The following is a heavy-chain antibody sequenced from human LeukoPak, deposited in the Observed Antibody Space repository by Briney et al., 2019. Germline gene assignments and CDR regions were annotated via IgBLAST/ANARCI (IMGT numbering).Heavy chain of an antibody. J-gene: IGHJ4*02. D-gene: IGHD1-7*01. CDR2: ISGSGGST. V-gene: IGHV3-23*01. CDR1: GFTFSSYA. Sequence: GGPLRLSCAASGFTFSSYAMSWVRQAPGKGLEWVSAISGSGGSTYYADSVKGRFTISRDNSKNTLYLQMNSLRAEDTAVYYCARGWNYAFRFDNWGQGTLVTVST. CDR3: ARGWNYAFRFDN.